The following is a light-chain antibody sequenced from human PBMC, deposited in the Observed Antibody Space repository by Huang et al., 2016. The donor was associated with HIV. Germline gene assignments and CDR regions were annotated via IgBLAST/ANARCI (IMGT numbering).Light chain of an antibody. J-gene: IGKJ4*01. V-gene: IGKV3-15*01. Sequence: IVMTQSPATLSVSPGERVTLSCRANRTVSTNFAWYQQRPSQAPRLLSYGSSTRAPGVPARFSGSGSGTDFSLTISSLQSEDFALYYCHQYNNWLLSFGGGTRVDI. CDR1: RTVSTN. CDR2: GSS. CDR3: HQYNNWLLS.